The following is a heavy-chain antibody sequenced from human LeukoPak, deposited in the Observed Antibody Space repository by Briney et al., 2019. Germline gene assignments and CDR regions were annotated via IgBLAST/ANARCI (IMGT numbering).Heavy chain of an antibody. Sequence: TGGSLRLSCAASGFTFSSYAMHWVRQAPGKGLEWVAVISCDGSNKYYANSVKGGFTISRDNSKNTLYLQMNSLRAEDTAVYYCAKDWSLDDYAFDIWGQGIMVTVSS. V-gene: IGHV3-30-3*02. J-gene: IGHJ3*02. CDR2: ISCDGSNK. CDR3: AKDWSLDDYAFDI. CDR1: GFTFSSYA. D-gene: IGHD3-16*01.